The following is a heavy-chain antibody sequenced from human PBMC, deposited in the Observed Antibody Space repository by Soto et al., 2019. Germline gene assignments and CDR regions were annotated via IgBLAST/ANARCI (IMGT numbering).Heavy chain of an antibody. V-gene: IGHV3-30*18. D-gene: IGHD3-22*01. CDR3: AKAGYYDSSGYYELDY. CDR2: VLYDGRNK. J-gene: IGHJ4*02. Sequence: PGGSLRLSCTASGFTFSSYAMSWVRQAPGKGLEWVAVVLYDGRNKYYADSVKGRFTISRDNSKNTVYLQMNSLRAEDTAVYYCAKAGYYDSSGYYELDYWGQGTLVTVSS. CDR1: GFTFSSYA.